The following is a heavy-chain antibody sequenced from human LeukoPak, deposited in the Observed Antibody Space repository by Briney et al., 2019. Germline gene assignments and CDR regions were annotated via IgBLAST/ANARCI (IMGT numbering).Heavy chain of an antibody. J-gene: IGHJ4*02. D-gene: IGHD3-9*01. V-gene: IGHV3-33*08. Sequence: GGSLRLSCAASGFTFSSYAMSWVRQAPGKGLEWVAVIWYDGSNKYYADSVKGRFTISRDNSKNTLYLQMNSLRAEDTAVYYCARVGSLYDILTGYYDYWGQGTLVTVSS. CDR3: ARVGSLYDILTGYYDY. CDR1: GFTFSSYA. CDR2: IWYDGSNK.